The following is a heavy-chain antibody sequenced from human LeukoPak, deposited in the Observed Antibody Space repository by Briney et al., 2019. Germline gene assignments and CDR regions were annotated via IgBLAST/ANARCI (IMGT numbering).Heavy chain of an antibody. J-gene: IGHJ3*02. CDR3: ARQVVIAVDAFDI. V-gene: IGHV4-38-2*01. CDR1: GYSISSGYY. Sequence: PSETLSLTCAVSGYSISSGYYWGWIRQPPGKGLEWFGSIYHSGSTYYNPSLKSRVTISVDTSKNQFSLKLSSVTAADTAVYYCARQVVIAVDAFDIWGQGTMVTVSS. D-gene: IGHD2-21*01. CDR2: IYHSGST.